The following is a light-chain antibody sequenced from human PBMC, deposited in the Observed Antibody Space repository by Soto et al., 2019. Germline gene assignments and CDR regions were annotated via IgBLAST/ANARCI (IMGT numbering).Light chain of an antibody. V-gene: IGKV3-20*01. CDR1: QSVNSNY. CDR3: QQYGSSPYT. CDR2: GAS. Sequence: EIVLTQFPDTLSLSPGERATLSCRASQSVNSNYLAWYQQKPGQTPRLLIYGASKRATASPARFSGSGSGTDFTLTISGLEPEDFAVYYCQQYGSSPYTFGQGTKLEIK. J-gene: IGKJ2*01.